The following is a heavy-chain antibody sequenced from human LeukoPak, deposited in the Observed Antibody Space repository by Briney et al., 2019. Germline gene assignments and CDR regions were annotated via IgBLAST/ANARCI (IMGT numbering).Heavy chain of an antibody. CDR2: ISYDGSNK. J-gene: IGHJ4*02. V-gene: IGHV3-30-3*01. D-gene: IGHD4-17*01. Sequence: QSGRSLRLSCAASGFTFSSYAMHWVRQAPGKGLEWVAVISYDGSNKYYADSVKGRFTISRDNSKNTLYLQMNSLRAEDTAVYYCARALIGDYDKLDYWGQGTLVTVSS. CDR1: GFTFSSYA. CDR3: ARALIGDYDKLDY.